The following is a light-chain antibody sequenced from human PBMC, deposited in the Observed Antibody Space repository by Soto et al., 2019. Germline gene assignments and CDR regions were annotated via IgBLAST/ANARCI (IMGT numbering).Light chain of an antibody. V-gene: IGKV1-5*01. J-gene: IGKJ1*01. Sequence: EIQLALSPSTLSASVGDRVTMTCRASQSLNNRLAWYQQKPGKAPKLLIYDASTLESGVSSRFSGTGSETECTLTITDLQADDLATYFCHQYKTYSTFGQGTKVDIK. CDR3: HQYKTYST. CDR2: DAS. CDR1: QSLNNR.